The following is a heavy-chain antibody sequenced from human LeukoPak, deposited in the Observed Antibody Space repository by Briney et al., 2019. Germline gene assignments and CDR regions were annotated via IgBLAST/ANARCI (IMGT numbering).Heavy chain of an antibody. Sequence: GESLKISCMGSGYSFTNYWIGWVRQMPGKGLEWMGIIYPGDSDTRYSPSFQGQVTISADKSISTAYLQWSSLKASDTAMYYCARQFTFSDYYDSSGRSSFDPWGQGTLVTVSS. CDR3: ARQFTFSDYYDSSGRSSFDP. CDR1: GYSFTNYW. V-gene: IGHV5-51*01. J-gene: IGHJ5*02. D-gene: IGHD3-22*01. CDR2: IYPGDSDT.